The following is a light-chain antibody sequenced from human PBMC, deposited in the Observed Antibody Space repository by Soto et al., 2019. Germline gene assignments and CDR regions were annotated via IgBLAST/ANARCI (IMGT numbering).Light chain of an antibody. CDR3: QHYHGGPIT. CDR1: QSVSAH. V-gene: IGKV3-15*01. J-gene: IGKJ5*01. Sequence: ASQSVSAHLAWYQHKXGQARRLLFYDASXRATGIAARFSGRGSGTEFTLNISSLQSEDFTVYYCQHYHGGPITSGEVTRLEIK. CDR2: DAS.